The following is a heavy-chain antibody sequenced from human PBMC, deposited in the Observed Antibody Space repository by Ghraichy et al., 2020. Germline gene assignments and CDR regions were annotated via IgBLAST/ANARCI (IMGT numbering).Heavy chain of an antibody. Sequence: GSLSLTCTVSGGSISSYYWSWIRQPPGKGLEWIGYIYYSGSTNYNPSLKSRVTISVDTSKNQFSLKLSSVTAADTAVYYCARATYYYDSSGTNYYFDYWGQGTLVTVSS. CDR3: ARATYYYDSSGTNYYFDY. CDR2: IYYSGST. CDR1: GGSISSYY. V-gene: IGHV4-59*01. D-gene: IGHD3-22*01. J-gene: IGHJ4*02.